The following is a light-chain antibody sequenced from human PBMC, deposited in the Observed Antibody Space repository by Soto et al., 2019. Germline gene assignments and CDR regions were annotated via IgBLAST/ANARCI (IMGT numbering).Light chain of an antibody. V-gene: IGKV1-5*03. CDR1: QTISSW. CDR2: KAS. CDR3: QQFGDLTFI. J-gene: IGKJ5*01. Sequence: DIQMTQSASTLSGSLGDRVTITWGASQTISSWLAWYQHKPGKAPKLLIYKASTLKSGVPSRFSGSGYGTHFNLTISGLQAEDIATYYCQQFGDLTFIFGQGTRLEIK.